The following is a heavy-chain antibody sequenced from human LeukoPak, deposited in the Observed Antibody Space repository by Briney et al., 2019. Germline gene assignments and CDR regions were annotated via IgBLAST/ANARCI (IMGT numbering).Heavy chain of an antibody. J-gene: IGHJ6*03. V-gene: IGHV1-8*01. CDR2: MNPNSVNT. Sequence: GASVKVSCKASGYTFTSYDMNWVRQATGQGLEWMGWMNPNSVNTGYAEKFQGRVTMNRNTSINTAYKELSSLRSEDTAVYYCARAEQLVPPYYYYYYYRDVWGKGTTVTVSS. D-gene: IGHD6-6*01. CDR1: GYTFTSYD. CDR3: ARAEQLVPPYYYYYYYRDV.